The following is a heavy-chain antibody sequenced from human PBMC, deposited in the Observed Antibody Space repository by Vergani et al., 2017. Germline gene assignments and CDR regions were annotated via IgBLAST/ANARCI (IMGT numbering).Heavy chain of an antibody. Sequence: EVQLLESGGSLKQPGGSVRLSCAASGFTFSTYAMHWVRQAPGKGLEWVSPLTGGGGSTYYADSFKGRFIISRDNSRDTLYLQMNSLRPEDTATYYCVKDAGSYENYFDSWGQETLVTVAS. J-gene: IGHJ4*02. CDR2: LTGGGGST. D-gene: IGHD1-26*01. CDR3: VKDAGSYENYFDS. CDR1: GFTFSTYA. V-gene: IGHV3-23*01.